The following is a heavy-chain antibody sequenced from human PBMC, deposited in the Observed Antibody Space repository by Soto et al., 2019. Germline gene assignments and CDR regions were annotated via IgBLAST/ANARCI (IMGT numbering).Heavy chain of an antibody. Sequence: SLRLSCAASGFTFDDYAMHWVRQAPGKGLEWVSGISWNSGSIGYADSVKGRFTISRDNAKNSLYLQMNSLRAEDTALYYCAKGGEDDYYFDYWGQGTLVTVSS. D-gene: IGHD3-3*01. J-gene: IGHJ4*02. V-gene: IGHV3-9*01. CDR1: GFTFDDYA. CDR3: AKGGEDDYYFDY. CDR2: ISWNSGSI.